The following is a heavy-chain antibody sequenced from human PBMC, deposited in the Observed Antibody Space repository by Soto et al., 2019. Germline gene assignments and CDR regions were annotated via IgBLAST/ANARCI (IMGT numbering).Heavy chain of an antibody. CDR2: ISAYNGDT. V-gene: IGHV1-18*01. D-gene: IGHD5-12*01. CDR1: GYTFTSYG. J-gene: IGHJ4*02. CDR3: ARDGESRHRDGYNFDY. Sequence: ASVKVSCKASGYTFTSYGVTWVRQAPGQGLEWMGWISAYNGDTNYAQKLQGRVTMTTDTSTSTAYMELRSLRSDDTAVYFCARDGESRHRDGYNFDYWGQGTLVTVSS.